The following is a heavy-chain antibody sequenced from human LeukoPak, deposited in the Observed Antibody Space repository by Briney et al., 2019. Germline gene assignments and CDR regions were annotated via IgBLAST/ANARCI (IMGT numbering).Heavy chain of an antibody. Sequence: PGGSLRLSCAASGFTFSSYWMHWVRQAPGKGLVWVSHINTDGSTTNYADSVKGRFTISRDNAKNTLYLQMSSLRAEDTAVYYCARRYTYGQGPLGYWGQGTLVTVSS. CDR1: GFTFSSYW. V-gene: IGHV3-74*01. J-gene: IGHJ4*02. D-gene: IGHD5-18*01. CDR3: ARRYTYGQGPLGY. CDR2: INTDGSTT.